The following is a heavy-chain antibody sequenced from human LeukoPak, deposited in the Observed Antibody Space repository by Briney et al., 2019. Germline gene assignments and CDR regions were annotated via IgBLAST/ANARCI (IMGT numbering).Heavy chain of an antibody. V-gene: IGHV1-18*01. D-gene: IGHD6-6*01. CDR1: GYTFTSYG. CDR3: ARVAASQLNEAFDI. CDR2: ISAYNGIT. Sequence: GASVKVSCKASGYTFTSYGISWVRQAPGQGLEWMGCISAYNGITNYVERLQGRVSMTTDTSTTTAYRQLRSLISDETAVYCCARVAASQLNEAFDIWGQGTMVTVSP. J-gene: IGHJ3*02.